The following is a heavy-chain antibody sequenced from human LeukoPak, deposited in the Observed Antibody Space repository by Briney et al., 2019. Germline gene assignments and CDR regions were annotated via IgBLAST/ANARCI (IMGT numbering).Heavy chain of an antibody. CDR1: GGSISSSSYY. V-gene: IGHV4-30-4*08. CDR3: ARGWRRKYYYDSSGYLDDY. D-gene: IGHD3-22*01. Sequence: KSSETLSLTCTVSGGSISSSSYYWGWIRQPPGKGLERIGYIYYSGSTYYNPSLKSRVTISVDTSKNQFSLKLSSVTAADTAVYYCARGWRRKYYYDSSGYLDDYWGQGTLVTVSS. J-gene: IGHJ4*02. CDR2: IYYSGST.